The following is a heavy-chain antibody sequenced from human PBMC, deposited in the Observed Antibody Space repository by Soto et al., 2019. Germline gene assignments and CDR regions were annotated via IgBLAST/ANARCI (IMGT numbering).Heavy chain of an antibody. CDR2: IYYSGST. J-gene: IGHJ1*01. V-gene: IGHV4-39*01. CDR3: ARQREQLGPDYSQH. Sequence: QLQLQESGPGLVKPSETLYLTCSVSGGSISSSSYYWGWIRQPPGKGLEGIGSIYYSGSTYYNASLKSRVTISVHTSKNQFSLKHSSVTAADTAVYCCARQREQLGPDYSQHWGQVTLVAVSS. D-gene: IGHD6-13*01. CDR1: GGSISSSSYY.